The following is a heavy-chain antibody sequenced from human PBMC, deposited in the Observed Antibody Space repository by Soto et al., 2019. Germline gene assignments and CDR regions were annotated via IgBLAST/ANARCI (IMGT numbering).Heavy chain of an antibody. D-gene: IGHD1-26*01. V-gene: IGHV3-21*02. CDR2: INGRSNYK. J-gene: IGHJ4*02. CDR3: VREDGVVGASSAFDS. Sequence: EVQLVESGGGLVAPGGSLRLSCVASGFALTTYTMNWVRQAPGTGLEWVSSINGRSNYKYYSDSVKGRFTVSRDNAQNSLFPQMSRLGPEDTAVYYCVREDGVVGASSAFDSWGQGTLVTVSS. CDR1: GFALTTYT.